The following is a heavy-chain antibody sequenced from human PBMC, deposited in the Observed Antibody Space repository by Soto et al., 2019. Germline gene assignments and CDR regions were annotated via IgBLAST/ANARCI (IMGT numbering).Heavy chain of an antibody. Sequence: LRLSCEASGFMYRIYAMTWVRQAPGKGLEWVSSFSGSGDNTYYADSAKGRFTISRDNSKNTLYLQMNILRVEDTAVYYCAKGLRAGELEPFDFWGQGRLVTVSS. V-gene: IGHV3-23*01. CDR2: FSGSGDNT. CDR3: AKGLRAGELEPFDF. CDR1: GFMYRIYA. J-gene: IGHJ4*02. D-gene: IGHD1-1*01.